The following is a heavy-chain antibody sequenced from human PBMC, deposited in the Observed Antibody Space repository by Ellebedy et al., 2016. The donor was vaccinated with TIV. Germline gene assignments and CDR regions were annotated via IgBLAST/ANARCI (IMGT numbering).Heavy chain of an antibody. J-gene: IGHJ4*02. V-gene: IGHV2-5*01. CDR2: VYWNDDK. Sequence: SGPTLVKPTQTLTLTCTFSGFSLSANGVGVGWIRQPPGKALEWLAVVYWNDDKNYSPSLKSRLSITKDISRNQVVLTMTNMDPVDTATYYCLRKGFGTSLDYWGQGALVTVSS. D-gene: IGHD3-10*01. CDR3: LRKGFGTSLDY. CDR1: GFSLSANGVG.